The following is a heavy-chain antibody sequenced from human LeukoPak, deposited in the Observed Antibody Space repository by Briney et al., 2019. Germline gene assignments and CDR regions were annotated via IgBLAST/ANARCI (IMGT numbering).Heavy chain of an antibody. CDR2: IYSGGST. Sequence: QSGGSLRLSCAASGFTVSSNYMSWVRQAPGKGLEWVSVIYSGGSTYYADSVKGRFTISRDNSKNTLYLQMNSLRAEDTAVYYCAKIGGLTHYDFWSRRDMTFDYWGQGTLVTVSS. D-gene: IGHD3-3*01. CDR1: GFTVSSNY. J-gene: IGHJ4*02. V-gene: IGHV3-66*01. CDR3: AKIGGLTHYDFWSRRDMTFDY.